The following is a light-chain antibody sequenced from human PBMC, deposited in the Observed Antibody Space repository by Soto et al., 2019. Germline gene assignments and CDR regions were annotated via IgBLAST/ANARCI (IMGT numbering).Light chain of an antibody. CDR2: DAS. CDR3: QQYDTLPLT. J-gene: IGKJ4*01. V-gene: IGKV1-33*01. Sequence: DIQMTQSPSSLSASVGDRVIITCQASQDISKYLNWYQQKPGKAPKLLIYDASKLETGVPSRFSGSASGTDFTFTISSLQPEDIATYYCQQYDTLPLTFGGGTKVEIK. CDR1: QDISKY.